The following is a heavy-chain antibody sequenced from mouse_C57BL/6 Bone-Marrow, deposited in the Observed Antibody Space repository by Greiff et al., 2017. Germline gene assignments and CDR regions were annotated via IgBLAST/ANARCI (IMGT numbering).Heavy chain of an antibody. CDR2: ISNLAYSI. V-gene: IGHV5-15*01. D-gene: IGHD2-2*01. CDR1: GFTFSDYG. CDR3: ASMVTTRGYAMDY. Sequence: DVHLVESGGGLVQPGGSLKLSCAASGFTFSDYGMAWVRQAPRKGPEWVAFISNLAYSIYYADTVTGRFTISRENAKNTLYLEMSSLRSEDTAMYYCASMVTTRGYAMDYWGQGTSVTVSS. J-gene: IGHJ4*01.